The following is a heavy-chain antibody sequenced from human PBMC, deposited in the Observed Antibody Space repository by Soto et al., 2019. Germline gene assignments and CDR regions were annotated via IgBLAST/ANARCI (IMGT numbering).Heavy chain of an antibody. Sequence: ASVKVSCKASGYSFNSYEISWVRQATGQGLEWMAWISPNRGTTGYAQRFQDRLTVTSNASLSTVYMELTSLRSEDTAVYFCTRAERFPRSWFDPWGQGTQVTVSS. V-gene: IGHV1-8*01. D-gene: IGHD3-10*01. J-gene: IGHJ5*02. CDR1: GYSFNSYE. CDR3: TRAERFPRSWFDP. CDR2: ISPNRGTT.